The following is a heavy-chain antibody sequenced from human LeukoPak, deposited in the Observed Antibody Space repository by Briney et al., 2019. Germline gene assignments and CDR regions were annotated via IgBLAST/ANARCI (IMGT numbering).Heavy chain of an antibody. CDR1: GYSISRGYY. J-gene: IGHJ3*02. Sequence: SETLSLTCTVSGYSISRGYYWGWIRQPPGKGLEWIGSIYHSGSTYYNPSLKSRVTISVDTSKNQFSLKLSSVTAADTAVYYCARENSSGYYFPDAFDIWGQGTMVTVSS. D-gene: IGHD3-22*01. CDR3: ARENSSGYYFPDAFDI. CDR2: IYHSGST. V-gene: IGHV4-38-2*02.